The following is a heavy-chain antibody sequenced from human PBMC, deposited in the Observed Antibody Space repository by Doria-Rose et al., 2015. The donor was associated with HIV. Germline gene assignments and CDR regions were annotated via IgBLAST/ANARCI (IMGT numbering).Heavy chain of an antibody. V-gene: IGHV2-26*01. D-gene: IGHD6-13*01. J-gene: IGHJ4*02. Sequence: SGPVLVKPTETLTLTCTVSGVSLSSPGMGVSWIRQPPGKALEWLANIFSDDERSYKASLKSRLTISSGTSKSQVVLTMTDMDPVDTATYYCARIKSSRWYHKYYFDFWGQGTLVIVS. CDR3: ARIKSSRWYHKYYFDF. CDR1: GVSLSSPGMG. CDR2: IFSDDER.